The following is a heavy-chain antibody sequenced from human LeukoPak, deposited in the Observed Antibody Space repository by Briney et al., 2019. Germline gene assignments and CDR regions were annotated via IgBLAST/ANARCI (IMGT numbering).Heavy chain of an antibody. CDR2: ISAYNGNT. CDR3: AGARRTTHSVRLVGAADDY. Sequence: GASVKVSCKASGYTLTSYGISWVRQAPGQELEWMGWISAYNGNTNYAQKLQGRVTMTTDPSTSTAYMELRSLRSDDTAVYYCAGARRTTHSVRLVGAADDYWGQGTLVTVSS. V-gene: IGHV1-18*01. J-gene: IGHJ4*02. CDR1: GYTLTSYG. D-gene: IGHD1-26*01.